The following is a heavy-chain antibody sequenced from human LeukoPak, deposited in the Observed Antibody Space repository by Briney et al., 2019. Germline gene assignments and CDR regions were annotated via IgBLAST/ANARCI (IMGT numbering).Heavy chain of an antibody. J-gene: IGHJ3*02. V-gene: IGHV4-34*01. D-gene: IGHD5-24*01. Sequence: SETLSLTCAVYGGSFSGYYWSWIRQPPGKGLEWIGEINHSGSTNYNPSLKSRVTISVDTSKNQFSLKLSSVTAADTAVYYCARVGGDGCQMGPAFDIWGQGTMVTVSS. CDR3: ARVGGDGCQMGPAFDI. CDR1: GGSFSGYY. CDR2: INHSGST.